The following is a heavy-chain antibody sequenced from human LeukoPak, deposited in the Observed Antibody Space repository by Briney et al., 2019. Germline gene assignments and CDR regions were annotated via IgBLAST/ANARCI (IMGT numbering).Heavy chain of an antibody. CDR3: ARTVRYSSGPLTDLLPYYFDY. CDR2: IIPIFGTA. V-gene: IGHV1-69*06. D-gene: IGHD6-19*01. J-gene: IGHJ4*02. CDR1: GGTFSSYA. Sequence: SVKVSCKASGGTFSSYAISWVRQAPGRGLEWMGGIIPIFGTANYAQKFQGRVTITADKSTSTAYMELSSLRSEDTAVYYCARTVRYSSGPLTDLLPYYFDYWGQGTLVTVSS.